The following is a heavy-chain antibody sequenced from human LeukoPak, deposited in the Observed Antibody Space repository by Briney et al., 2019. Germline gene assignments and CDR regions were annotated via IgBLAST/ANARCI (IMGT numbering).Heavy chain of an antibody. D-gene: IGHD3-22*01. CDR1: GFTISDYY. J-gene: IGHJ4*02. CDR2: ISSSGSTI. CDR3: ARDEANMIVSY. V-gene: IGHV3-11*01. Sequence: GGSLRLSCAASGFTISDYYMSWIRQTPGKGLEWVSYISSSGSTIYYADSVKGRFTISRDNAKNSLYLQMNSLRAEDTAVYYCARDEANMIVSYWGQGTLVTVSS.